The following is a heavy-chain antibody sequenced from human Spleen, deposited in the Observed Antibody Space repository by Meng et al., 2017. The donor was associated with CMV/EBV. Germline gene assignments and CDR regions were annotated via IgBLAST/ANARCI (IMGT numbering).Heavy chain of an antibody. CDR1: GFTFSSYS. Sequence: GGSLRLSCAASGFTFSSYSMSWIRQAPGKGLQWVSSISGSSTVTYYADSVKGRFTISRDNSYNTLHLQMISLRADDPAVYYCVKGWQQLGDSWGQGTLVPVSS. CDR3: VKGWQQLGDS. CDR2: ISGSSTVT. J-gene: IGHJ4*02. D-gene: IGHD4-23*01. V-gene: IGHV3-23*01.